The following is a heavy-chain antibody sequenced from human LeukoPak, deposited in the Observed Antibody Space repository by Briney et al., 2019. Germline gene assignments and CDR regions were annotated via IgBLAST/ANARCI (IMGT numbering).Heavy chain of an antibody. CDR3: TRDWYSSGWYFDY. Sequence: GGPLRLSCTASGFTFGDYAMSWFRQAPGKGLEWVGFIRSKAYGGTTEYAASVKGRFTISRDDSKSIAYLQMNSLKTEDTAVYYCTRDWYSSGWYFDYWGQGTLVTVSS. V-gene: IGHV3-49*03. CDR1: GFTFGDYA. CDR2: IRSKAYGGTT. J-gene: IGHJ4*02. D-gene: IGHD6-19*01.